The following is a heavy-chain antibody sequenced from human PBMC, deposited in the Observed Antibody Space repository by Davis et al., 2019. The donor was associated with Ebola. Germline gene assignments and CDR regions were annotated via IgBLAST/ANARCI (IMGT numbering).Heavy chain of an antibody. V-gene: IGHV5-51*01. Sequence: PGGSLRLSCKGSGYTFTNYWIGWVRQMPGKGLEWMGIIYPGDSDTRYSPSFKGQVTISADRSVNTAYLQWSTLKASDTAMYYCARAVTGTLNPYYFDYWGQGSLVTVSS. CDR1: GYTFTNYW. D-gene: IGHD1-7*01. CDR2: IYPGDSDT. CDR3: ARAVTGTLNPYYFDY. J-gene: IGHJ4*02.